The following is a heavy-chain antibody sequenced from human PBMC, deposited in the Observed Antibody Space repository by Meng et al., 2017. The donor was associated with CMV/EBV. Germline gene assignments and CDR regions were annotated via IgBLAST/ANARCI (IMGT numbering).Heavy chain of an antibody. CDR2: ISAYNGNT. D-gene: IGHD3-3*01. CDR1: GYTFISYG. Sequence: ASVKVSCKASGYTFISYGISWVRQAPGQGLEWMGWISAYNGNTNYAQKLQGRVTMTTDTSTSTAYMEMRSLRSDETAVYYWARAPCHDLWSGYPPDVWGQGTTVTVSS. V-gene: IGHV1-18*01. CDR3: ARAPCHDLWSGYPPDV. J-gene: IGHJ6*02.